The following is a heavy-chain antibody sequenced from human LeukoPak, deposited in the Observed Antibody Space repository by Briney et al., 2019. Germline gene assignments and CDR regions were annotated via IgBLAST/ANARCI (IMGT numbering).Heavy chain of an antibody. Sequence: SQTLSLTCAISGDSVSSDSDSWNWIRQSPSRGLEWLGRTFYRSRWQNDYAESVKSRITFTSDTSKNHFSLHLNSVTPEDTAVYYCARVHLGKHSSGWCWEYFDYWGQGTLVTISS. CDR1: GDSVSSDSDS. CDR3: ARVHLGKHSSGWCWEYFDY. V-gene: IGHV6-1*01. CDR2: TFYRSRWQN. J-gene: IGHJ4*02. D-gene: IGHD6-19*01.